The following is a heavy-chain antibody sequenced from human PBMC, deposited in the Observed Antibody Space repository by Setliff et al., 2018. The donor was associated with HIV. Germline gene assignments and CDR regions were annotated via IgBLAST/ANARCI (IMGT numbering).Heavy chain of an antibody. Sequence: SETLSLTCAVYGGSFSGYYWSWIRQPPGKGLEWNGEINHSGSTNYNPSLKSRVTILGDTSKNQFSLKLSSVTAADTAVYYCARRAGSDYFTRFDYWGQGTLVTVSS. J-gene: IGHJ4*02. CDR3: ARRAGSDYFTRFDY. V-gene: IGHV4-34*01. CDR2: INHSGST. CDR1: GGSFSGYY. D-gene: IGHD3-10*01.